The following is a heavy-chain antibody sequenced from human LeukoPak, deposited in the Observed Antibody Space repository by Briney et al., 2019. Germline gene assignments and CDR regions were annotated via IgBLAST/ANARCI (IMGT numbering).Heavy chain of an antibody. CDR3: ARVSPLLSLIEAFDI. D-gene: IGHD3-10*01. CDR2: INPNSGGT. J-gene: IGHJ3*02. Sequence: ASVKVSCKASGYTFTGYYMHWVRQAPGQGLEWMGWINPNSGGTNYAQKFQGRVTMTRDTSISTAYMELSRLRSDDTAVYYCARVSPLLSLIEAFDIWGQGTMDTVSS. CDR1: GYTFTGYY. V-gene: IGHV1-2*02.